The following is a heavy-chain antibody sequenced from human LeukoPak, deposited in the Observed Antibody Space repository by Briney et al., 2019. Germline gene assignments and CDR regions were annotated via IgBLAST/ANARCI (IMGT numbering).Heavy chain of an antibody. J-gene: IGHJ4*02. D-gene: IGHD6-6*01. CDR2: ISYDGSNK. CDR3: ATSIAAAFDY. V-gene: IGHV3-30*03. Sequence: GGSLRLSCAASGFTFSSYGMHWVRQAPGKGLEWVAVISYDGSNKYCADSVKGRFTISRDNSKNTLYLQMNSLRAEDTAVYYCATSIAAAFDYWGQGTLVTVSS. CDR1: GFTFSSYG.